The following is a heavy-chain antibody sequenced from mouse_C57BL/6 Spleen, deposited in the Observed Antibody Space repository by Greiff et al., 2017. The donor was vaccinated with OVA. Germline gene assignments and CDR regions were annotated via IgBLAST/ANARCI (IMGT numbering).Heavy chain of an antibody. CDR1: GYTFTSYC. J-gene: IGHJ4*01. Sequence: QVQLQQPGAELVKPGASVKLSCKASGYTFTSYCMHWVKQRPGQGLEWIGMIHPNSGSTNYNEKFKSKATLTVDKSSSTAYMQLSSLTSEDSAVYYGARSNYCYYYAMDYWGQGTSVTVSS. CDR3: ARSNYCYYYAMDY. D-gene: IGHD2-5*01. V-gene: IGHV1-64*01. CDR2: IHPNSGST.